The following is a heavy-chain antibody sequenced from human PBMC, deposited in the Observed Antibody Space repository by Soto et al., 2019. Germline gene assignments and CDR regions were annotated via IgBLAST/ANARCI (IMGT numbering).Heavy chain of an antibody. J-gene: IGHJ4*02. CDR3: GPRGAVADPRGY. CDR1: GGSFSDFY. V-gene: IGHV4-34*01. CDR2: INHSGNT. Sequence: QVQLQLWGAGLLKPSESLSLTCAVYGGSFSDFYWTWLRQLPGKGLEWIGEINHSGNTNYNPSLKSRVAISVDTSKNQFSLYLGSVTAADTAVYYCGPRGAVADPRGYWGQGTLVTVSS. D-gene: IGHD6-19*01.